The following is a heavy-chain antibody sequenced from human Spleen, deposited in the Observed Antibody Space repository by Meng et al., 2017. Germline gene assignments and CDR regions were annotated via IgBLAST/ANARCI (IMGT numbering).Heavy chain of an antibody. V-gene: IGHV3-7*01. CDR2: IKQDGSEK. D-gene: IGHD1-26*01. CDR1: GFTFSSYW. Sequence: GESLKISCAASGFTFSSYWMSWVRQAPGKGLEWVANIKQDGSEKYYVDSVKDRFTISRDNAKNSLYLQMNSLRAEDTAVYYCAREWELLPGAFDIWGQGTMVTVSS. J-gene: IGHJ3*02. CDR3: AREWELLPGAFDI.